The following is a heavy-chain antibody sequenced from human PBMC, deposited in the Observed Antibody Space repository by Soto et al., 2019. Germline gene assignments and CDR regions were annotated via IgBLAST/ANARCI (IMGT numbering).Heavy chain of an antibody. Sequence: QVQLVESGGGVVQPGRSLRLSCAASGFTFSSYGMHWVRQAPGKGLEWVAVISYDGSNKYYADSVKGRFTISRDNSKNTLYLQMNSLRAEDTAVYYCAKDVGYVDYWGQGTLVTVSS. CDR2: ISYDGSNK. CDR1: GFTFSSYG. CDR3: AKDVGYVDY. J-gene: IGHJ4*02. D-gene: IGHD3-10*01. V-gene: IGHV3-30*18.